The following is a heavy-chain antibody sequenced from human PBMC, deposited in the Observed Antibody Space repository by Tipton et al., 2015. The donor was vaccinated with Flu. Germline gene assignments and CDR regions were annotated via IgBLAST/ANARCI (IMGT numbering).Heavy chain of an antibody. D-gene: IGHD6-13*01. CDR2: IKQDGSEK. J-gene: IGHJ4*02. CDR3: VRAIAAAGSR. Sequence: SLRLSCAASGFTFSTYWMTWVRQAPGKGLEWVANIKQDGSEKYYVGSVKGRFTISRDNAKNSLYLQMNSLRVEDTAVYYCVRAIAAAGSRWGQGTLVTVSS. V-gene: IGHV3-7*01. CDR1: GFTFSTYW.